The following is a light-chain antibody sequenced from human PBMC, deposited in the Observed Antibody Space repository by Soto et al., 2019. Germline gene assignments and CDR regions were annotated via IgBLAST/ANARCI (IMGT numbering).Light chain of an antibody. CDR2: EGS. CDR3: CSYAGSSTYV. V-gene: IGLV2-23*01. CDR1: SSVVGSYNL. Sequence: QSVLTQPASVSGSPGRWITISRTGNSSVVGSYNLVSWYQQHPGKAPKLMIYEGSKRPPGVSNRFSGSKSGNTASLTISGLQAEDEADYYCCSYAGSSTYVFGTGTKVTVL. J-gene: IGLJ1*01.